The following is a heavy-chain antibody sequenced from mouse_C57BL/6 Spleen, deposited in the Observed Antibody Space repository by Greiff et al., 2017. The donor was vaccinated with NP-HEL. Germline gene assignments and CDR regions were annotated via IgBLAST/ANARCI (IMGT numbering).Heavy chain of an antibody. V-gene: IGHV1-64*01. J-gene: IGHJ3*01. CDR1: GYTFTSYW. CDR3: AREELRQGFAY. Sequence: QVQLQQPGAALVKPGASVKLSCKASGYTFTSYWMHWVKQRPGQGLEWIGMIHPNSGSTNYNEKFKSKATLTVDKSSSTAYMQLSSLTSEDSAVYYCAREELRQGFAYWGQGTLVTVSA. D-gene: IGHD2-12*01. CDR2: IHPNSGST.